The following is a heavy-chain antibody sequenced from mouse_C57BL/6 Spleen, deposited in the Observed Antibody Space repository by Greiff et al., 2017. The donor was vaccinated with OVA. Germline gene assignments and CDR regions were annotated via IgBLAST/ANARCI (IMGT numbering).Heavy chain of an antibody. CDR3: AREGDYDYYAMDY. Sequence: QVQLQQSGPELVKPGASVKISCKASGYAFSSSWMNWVKQRPGKGLEWIGRIYPGDGATNYNGKFKGKATLTADKSSSTAYMQLSSLTSEDSAVYFCAREGDYDYYAMDYWGQGTSVTVSS. J-gene: IGHJ4*01. CDR2: IYPGDGAT. D-gene: IGHD2-4*01. CDR1: GYAFSSSW. V-gene: IGHV1-82*01.